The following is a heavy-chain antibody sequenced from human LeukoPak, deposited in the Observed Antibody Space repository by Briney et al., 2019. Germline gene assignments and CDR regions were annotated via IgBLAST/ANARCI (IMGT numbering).Heavy chain of an antibody. Sequence: QPGGSLRLSCAASGFTFDDYAMHWVRQAPGKGLEWVSGISWNSGSIGYADSVKGRFTISRDNAKNSLYLQMNSLRAEDTALYYCAKGLTTRIAAAGLDYYGMDVWGQGTTVTVSS. CDR1: GFTFDDYA. V-gene: IGHV3-9*01. J-gene: IGHJ6*02. CDR2: ISWNSGSI. D-gene: IGHD6-13*01. CDR3: AKGLTTRIAAAGLDYYGMDV.